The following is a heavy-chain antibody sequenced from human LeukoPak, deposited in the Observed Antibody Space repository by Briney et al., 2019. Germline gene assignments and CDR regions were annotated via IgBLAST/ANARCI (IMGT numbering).Heavy chain of an antibody. CDR2: IYYSGST. J-gene: IGHJ5*02. CDR1: GGSISSGDYY. V-gene: IGHV4-30-4*08. Sequence: SETLSLTCTVSGGSISSGDYYWSWIRQPPGKGLDWIVYIYYSGSTYYNPTLKSRVTISVYTSKNQFSLKLSSVTAADTAVYYCARMLLRFPTNWFDPWGQGTLVTVSS. D-gene: IGHD3-3*01. CDR3: ARMLLRFPTNWFDP.